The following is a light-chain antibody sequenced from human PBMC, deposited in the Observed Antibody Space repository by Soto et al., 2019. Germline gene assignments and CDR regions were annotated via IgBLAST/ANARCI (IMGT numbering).Light chain of an antibody. CDR3: QQYNTYPLT. Sequence: DIQMTQSPSTLSASVGDRVTITCRASQTISNWLAWYQQKPGKAHKVLIFDASTLDGGVPSRFSGRRSGTDFTLTISSLQPSDFATYYCQQYNTYPLTFGGGTTVEI. J-gene: IGKJ4*01. CDR1: QTISNW. CDR2: DAS. V-gene: IGKV1-5*01.